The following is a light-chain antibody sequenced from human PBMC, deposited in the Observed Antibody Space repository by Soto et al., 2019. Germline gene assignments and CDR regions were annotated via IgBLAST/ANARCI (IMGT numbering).Light chain of an antibody. CDR2: VNS. J-gene: IGLJ1*01. CDR3: QSYDSSLSASV. V-gene: IGLV1-40*01. CDR1: SSNIGAGYE. Sequence: QSVLTQAPSVSGAPGQRVIISCTGSSSNIGAGYEVHWYQQLPGTAPKLLIYVNSNRPSGVPDRFSGSKSGTSASLAITGLQAEDEADYYCQSYDSSLSASVFGSGTKLTVL.